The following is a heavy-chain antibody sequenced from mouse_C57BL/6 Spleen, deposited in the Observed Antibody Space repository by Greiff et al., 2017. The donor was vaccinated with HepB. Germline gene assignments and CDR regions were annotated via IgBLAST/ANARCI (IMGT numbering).Heavy chain of an antibody. Sequence: EVKLQESGGGLVQSGRSLRLSCATSGFTFSDFYMEWVRQAPGKGLEWIAASRNKANDYTTEYSASVKGRFIVSRDTSQSILYLQMNALRAEDTAIYYCARDAGGKFDYWGQGTTLTVSS. CDR2: SRNKANDYTT. V-gene: IGHV7-1*01. J-gene: IGHJ2*01. CDR3: ARDAGGKFDY. CDR1: GFTFSDFY.